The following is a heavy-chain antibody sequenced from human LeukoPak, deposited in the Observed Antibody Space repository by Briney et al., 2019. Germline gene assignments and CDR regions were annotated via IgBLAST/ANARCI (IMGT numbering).Heavy chain of an antibody. Sequence: GGSLRLSCAASGFTVSRNYMSWVRQAPGKGLEWLSLIYSGGSTYYADSVKGRFTISRDNSKNTLYLQMNSLRGEDTAAYYCARAGLAGHDAFDIWGQGTVVTVSS. CDR2: IYSGGST. V-gene: IGHV3-53*01. CDR1: GFTVSRNY. D-gene: IGHD3-10*01. CDR3: ARAGLAGHDAFDI. J-gene: IGHJ3*02.